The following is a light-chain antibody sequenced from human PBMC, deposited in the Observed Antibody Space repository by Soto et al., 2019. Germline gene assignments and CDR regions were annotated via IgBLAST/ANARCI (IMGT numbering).Light chain of an antibody. Sequence: EIVLTQSPGTLSLSPGERATLSCRASQSVISSYLAWYQQKPGQAPRLLIYGASSRAAGIPDRFSGSGSGTDFPLTISRLESEDFAGYYYQQYVSSPWTFGQGTKVEIK. CDR2: GAS. CDR3: QQYVSSPWT. CDR1: QSVISSY. J-gene: IGKJ1*01. V-gene: IGKV3-20*01.